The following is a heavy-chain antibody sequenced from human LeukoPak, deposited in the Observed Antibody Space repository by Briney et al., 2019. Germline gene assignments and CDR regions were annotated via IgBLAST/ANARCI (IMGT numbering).Heavy chain of an antibody. D-gene: IGHD3-9*01. CDR2: ISGSGGST. CDR1: GFTLSSYP. V-gene: IGHV3-23*01. J-gene: IGHJ6*02. Sequence: WGSLRHSCAATGFTLSSYPMHWVRQAPGKGLAWVSPISGSGGSTYYADSVKVRFSISRDNSKNTLYLQMNSLRAEDTAVYYCANSGRYYDILTGYSPYYYGMDVWGQGTTVTVSS. CDR3: ANSGRYYDILTGYSPYYYGMDV.